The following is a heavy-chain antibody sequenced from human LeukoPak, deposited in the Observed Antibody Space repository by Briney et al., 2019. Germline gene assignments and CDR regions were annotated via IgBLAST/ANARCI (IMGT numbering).Heavy chain of an antibody. CDR3: ARYSSTWPYWYFDL. CDR2: IYHSGST. Sequence: SQTLSLTCAVSGGSISSGSYSWGWIRQPPGKGLEWVGYIYHSGSTYYNPSLKSRVTISVDRSKNQFSLKLTSVTAADTAVYYCARYSSTWPYWYFDLWGRGTLVTVSS. J-gene: IGHJ2*01. V-gene: IGHV4-30-2*01. D-gene: IGHD6-13*01. CDR1: GGSISSGSYS.